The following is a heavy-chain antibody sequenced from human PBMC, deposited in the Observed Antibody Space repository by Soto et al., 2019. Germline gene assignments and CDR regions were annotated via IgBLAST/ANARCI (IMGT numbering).Heavy chain of an antibody. CDR2: INSDGSST. V-gene: IGHV3-74*01. CDR3: ARDFGY. J-gene: IGHJ4*02. CDR1: GFTLSSYW. D-gene: IGHD3-10*01. Sequence: GGSLRLSCAASGFTLSSYWMHWVRQAPGEGLVWVSRINSDGSSTFYADSMKGRFTISRDNAKNTLYLQMNSLRAEDTAVYYCARDFGYWGQGTLVTVSS.